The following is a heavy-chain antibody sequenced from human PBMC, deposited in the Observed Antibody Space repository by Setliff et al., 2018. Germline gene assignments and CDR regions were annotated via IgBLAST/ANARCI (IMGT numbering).Heavy chain of an antibody. J-gene: IGHJ4*02. V-gene: IGHV4-34*01. CDR2: INHSGST. Sequence: SETLSLTCAVYGGSFSGYYWSWIRQPPGKGLEWIGEINHSGSTNYNPSLKSRVTISVDTAKNQFSLKLSAVTAADTAVYYCARGRIQLWKYYFDYWGQGTLVTVSS. CDR3: ARGRIQLWKYYFDY. CDR1: GGSFSGYY. D-gene: IGHD5-18*01.